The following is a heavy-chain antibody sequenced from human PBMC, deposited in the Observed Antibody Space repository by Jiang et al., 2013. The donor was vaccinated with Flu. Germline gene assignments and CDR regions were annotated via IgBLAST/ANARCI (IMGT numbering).Heavy chain of an antibody. J-gene: IGHJ6*02. V-gene: IGHV3-30*03. CDR2: ISYDGTHK. Sequence: QLLESGGGVGPASGSSVRLSCVASGFSFSSHGVHWVRQAPGKGLEWVAAISYDGTHKHYGDSVKGRFTISRDNSKNTVFLQMNSLRAEDTAVYYCARDVGDGYFNRDLGYSYSGMDVWGQGTTVTVSS. CDR1: GFSFSSHG. D-gene: IGHD5-24*01. CDR3: ARDVGDGYFNRDLGYSYSGMDV.